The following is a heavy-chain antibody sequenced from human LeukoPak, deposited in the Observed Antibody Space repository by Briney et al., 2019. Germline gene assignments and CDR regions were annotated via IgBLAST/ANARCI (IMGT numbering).Heavy chain of an antibody. CDR1: GYTFTDYY. CDR2: SNPNRGGT. V-gene: IGHV1-2*02. Sequence: ASGRVSCKASGYTFTDYYLHWVGQAGGHCREWMGWSNPNRGGTNYAQKFQGRLTMTRDTSITTAYMELNRLRSDDTAVYYCARAYTSPNGPYWGQGILVTVSS. D-gene: IGHD3-16*01. J-gene: IGHJ4*02. CDR3: ARAYTSPNGPY.